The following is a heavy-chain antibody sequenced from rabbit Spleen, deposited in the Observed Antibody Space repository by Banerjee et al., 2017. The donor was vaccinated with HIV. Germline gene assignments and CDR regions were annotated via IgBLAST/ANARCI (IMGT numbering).Heavy chain of an antibody. D-gene: IGHD1-1*01. J-gene: IGHJ2*01. CDR1: GFSFSDGDV. Sequence: QSLEESGGDLVKPGASLTLTCKASGFSFSDGDVMCWVRQAPGKGLEWIACIDTNDGDTDYANWPKGRFTISKTSSTTVTLQMTSLTAADTATYFCARNYVNAFDPWGQGTLVTVS. CDR2: IDTNDGDT. V-gene: IGHV1S40*01. CDR3: ARNYVNAFDP.